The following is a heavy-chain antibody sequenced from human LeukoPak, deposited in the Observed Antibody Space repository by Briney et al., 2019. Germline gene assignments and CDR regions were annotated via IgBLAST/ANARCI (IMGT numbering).Heavy chain of an antibody. D-gene: IGHD6-19*01. Sequence: SETLSLTCTVSGGSISSYYWSWIRQPPGKGLEWIGYIYYSGSTNYNPSLKSRVTISVDTSKNQFSLKLSSVTAADTAVYYCARRRGYSSGWYPNYFDYWGQGTLVTVSS. V-gene: IGHV4-59*12. CDR2: IYYSGST. CDR3: ARRRGYSSGWYPNYFDY. J-gene: IGHJ4*02. CDR1: GGSISSYY.